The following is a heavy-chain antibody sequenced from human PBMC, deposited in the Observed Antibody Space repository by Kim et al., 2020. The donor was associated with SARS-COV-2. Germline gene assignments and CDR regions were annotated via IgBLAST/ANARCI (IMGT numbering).Heavy chain of an antibody. Sequence: YEDSWKDRFTMSRDDAKNSLYLQMNSLRTEDKAIYYCAALDSVQVPGGIWGQGTLVTVSS. D-gene: IGHD3-10*01. J-gene: IGHJ1*01. V-gene: IGHV3-48*03. CDR3: AALDSVQVPGGI.